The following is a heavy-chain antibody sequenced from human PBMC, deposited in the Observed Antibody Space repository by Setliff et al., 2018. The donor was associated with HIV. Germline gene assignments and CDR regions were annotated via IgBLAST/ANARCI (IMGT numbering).Heavy chain of an antibody. CDR2: IVPIFGTA. V-gene: IGHV1-69*13. CDR1: GGTFSSYA. D-gene: IGHD5-12*01. CDR3: ATNPEMATINYYYYYMDV. Sequence: GASVKVSCKASGGTFSSYAVSYLRQAPGQGLEWMGGIVPIFGTANYAQKFQGRVTITADESTSTAYMELKSLRSEDTAVYYCATNPEMATINYYYYYMDVWGQGTKVTVSS. J-gene: IGHJ6*03.